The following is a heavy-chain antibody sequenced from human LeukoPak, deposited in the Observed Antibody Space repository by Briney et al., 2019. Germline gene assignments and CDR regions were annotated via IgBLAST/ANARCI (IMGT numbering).Heavy chain of an antibody. V-gene: IGHV1-2*02. CDR3: ARGTPCSGGSCYPADYYYYYMDV. J-gene: IGHJ6*03. CDR2: INPNSGGT. Sequence: GASVKVSCKASGYTFTGYYMHWVRQAPGQGLEWMGWINPNSGGTNYAQKFQGRVTMTRDTSISTAYMELSRLRSDDTAVYYCARGTPCSGGSCYPADYYYYYMDVWGKGTTVTISS. CDR1: GYTFTGYY. D-gene: IGHD2-15*01.